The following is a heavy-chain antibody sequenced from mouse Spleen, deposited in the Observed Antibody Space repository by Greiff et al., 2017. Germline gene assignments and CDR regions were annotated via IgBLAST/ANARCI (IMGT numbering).Heavy chain of an antibody. CDR1: GYTFTSYW. Sequence: VQLQQPGAELVKPGASVKLSCKASGYTFTSYWMHWVKQRPGQGLEWIGMIHPNSGSTNYNEKFKSKATLTVDKSSSTAYMQLSSLTSEDSAVYYCARSTTATPYAMDYWGQGTSVTVSS. V-gene: IGHV1-64*01. CDR2: IHPNSGST. D-gene: IGHD1-2*01. CDR3: ARSTTATPYAMDY. J-gene: IGHJ4*01.